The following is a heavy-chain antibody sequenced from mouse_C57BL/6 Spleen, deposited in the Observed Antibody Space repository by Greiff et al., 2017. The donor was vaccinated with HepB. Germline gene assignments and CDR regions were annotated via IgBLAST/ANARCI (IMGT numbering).Heavy chain of an antibody. CDR3: TTGDTTVYFDD. Sequence: EVQLQESGAELVRPGASVKLSCTASGFNIKDDYMHWVKQRPEQGLEWIGWIDPENGDTEYASKFQGKATITADTSSNTAYLQLSSLTSADTAVYYCTTGDTTVYFDDWGQGTTLTVSS. J-gene: IGHJ2*01. CDR2: IDPENGDT. D-gene: IGHD1-1*01. CDR1: GFNIKDDY. V-gene: IGHV14-4*01.